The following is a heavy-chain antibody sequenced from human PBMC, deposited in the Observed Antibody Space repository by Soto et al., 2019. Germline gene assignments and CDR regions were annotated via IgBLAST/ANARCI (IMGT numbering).Heavy chain of an antibody. Sequence: SETLSLTCTVSGGSISSYYWSWIRQPPGKGLEWIGYIYYSGSTNYNPSLKSRVTISVDKSKNQFSLKLSSVTAADTAVYYCARAWGSSWFSYFDYWGQGTLVTVSS. CDR2: IYYSGST. CDR3: ARAWGSSWFSYFDY. V-gene: IGHV4-59*08. CDR1: GGSISSYY. D-gene: IGHD6-13*01. J-gene: IGHJ4*02.